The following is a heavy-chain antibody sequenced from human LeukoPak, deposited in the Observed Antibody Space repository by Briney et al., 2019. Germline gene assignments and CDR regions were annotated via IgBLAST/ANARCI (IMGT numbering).Heavy chain of an antibody. Sequence: GASVKASCKASGYTFTGYYMHWVRQAPGQGLEWMGWINPNSGGTNYAQKFQGRVTMTRDTSISTAYMELSRLRSDDTAVYYCATSRGYCSSTSCRDDYYFDYWGQGTLVTVSS. V-gene: IGHV1-2*02. CDR1: GYTFTGYY. CDR2: INPNSGGT. D-gene: IGHD2-2*01. J-gene: IGHJ4*02. CDR3: ATSRGYCSSTSCRDDYYFDY.